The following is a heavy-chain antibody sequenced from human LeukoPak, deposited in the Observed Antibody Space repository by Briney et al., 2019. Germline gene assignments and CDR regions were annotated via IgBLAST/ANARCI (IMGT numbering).Heavy chain of an antibody. V-gene: IGHV4-34*01. D-gene: IGHD6-13*01. CDR2: IKHSGST. J-gene: IGHJ4*02. CDR1: GGSFSGFY. Sequence: SETLSLTCAVYGGSFSGFYWSWIRQPPGKGLEWIGEIKHSGSTNYNPSLKSRVTMSLDTSKNQFSLKLRSVTAADTAVYYCARVTGYRIEDYFDYWGQGTLVTVSS. CDR3: ARVTGYRIEDYFDY.